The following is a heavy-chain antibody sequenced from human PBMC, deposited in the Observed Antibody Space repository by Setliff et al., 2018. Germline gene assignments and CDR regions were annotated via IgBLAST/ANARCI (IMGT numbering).Heavy chain of an antibody. CDR1: GGPTIGYY. CDR2: IHPWGGSSEST. Sequence: SETLSLTCAVSGGPTIGYYWTWIRQAPGKGLEWIGYIHPWGGSSESTNYSLSLKSRITISLDKSKSQFSLKLTSVTVADTAVYYCARGLHSGTYWGTRPLGLDYWGQGSLVTVSS. V-gene: IGHV4-59*08. CDR3: ARGLHSGTYWGTRPLGLDY. J-gene: IGHJ4*02. D-gene: IGHD1-26*01.